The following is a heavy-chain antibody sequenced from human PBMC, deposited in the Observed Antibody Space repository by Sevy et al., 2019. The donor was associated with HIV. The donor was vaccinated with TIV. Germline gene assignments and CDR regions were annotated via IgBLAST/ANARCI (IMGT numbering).Heavy chain of an antibody. D-gene: IGHD5-18*01. CDR2: IKSKTDGGTT. CDR1: GFTFSNAW. Sequence: GGSLRLSCAASGFTFSNAWMSWVRQAPGKGLEWVGRIKSKTDGGTTDYAAPVKGRFTISRDDSKNTLYRQMNSLKTEDTAVYYCTTRGGYSYGLFDYWGQGTLVTVSS. CDR3: TTRGGYSYGLFDY. J-gene: IGHJ4*02. V-gene: IGHV3-15*01.